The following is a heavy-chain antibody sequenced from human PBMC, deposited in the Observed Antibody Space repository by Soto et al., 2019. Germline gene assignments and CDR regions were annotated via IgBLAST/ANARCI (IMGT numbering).Heavy chain of an antibody. CDR2: ISAYNGNT. Sequence: QVQLVQSGAEVKKPGASVKVSCKASGYTFTSYGISWVRQAPGQGLEWMGWISAYNGNTNYAQKLQGRVTMTTDTSTRTAYMALRRLISADTAVYYFARGNAPEVTQYWGHGTLVTVSS. D-gene: IGHD3-10*01. J-gene: IGHJ4*01. V-gene: IGHV1-18*01. CDR1: GYTFTSYG. CDR3: ARGNAPEVTQY.